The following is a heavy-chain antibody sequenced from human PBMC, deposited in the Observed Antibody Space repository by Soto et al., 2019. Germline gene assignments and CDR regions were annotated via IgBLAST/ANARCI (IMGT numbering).Heavy chain of an antibody. V-gene: IGHV1-69*02. J-gene: IGHJ2*01. CDR3: ARSHQTDYDSSADWYFDL. D-gene: IGHD3-22*01. Sequence: QVQLVQSGAEVKKPGSSVKVSCKASGGTFSSYTISWVRQAPGQGLEWMGRIIPILGIANYAQKVQGRVTITAEKPTSTAYMELSSLRSEHTAWHYCARSHQTDYDSSADWYFDLWGRGTLGTVSS. CDR2: IIPILGIA. CDR1: GGTFSSYT.